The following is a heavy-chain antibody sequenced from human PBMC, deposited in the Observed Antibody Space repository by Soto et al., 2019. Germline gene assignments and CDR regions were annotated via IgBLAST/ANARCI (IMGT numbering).Heavy chain of an antibody. D-gene: IGHD4-17*01. J-gene: IGHJ6*02. CDR3: ARTRYGDYGYYYYYGMDV. V-gene: IGHV3-33*01. Sequence: GGSLRLSCAASGFTFSSYGMHWVRQAPGKGLEWVAVIWYDGSNKYYADSVKGRFTISRDNSKNTLYLQMNSLRAEDTAVYYCARTRYGDYGYYYYYGMDVWGQGTTVTVSS. CDR2: IWYDGSNK. CDR1: GFTFSSYG.